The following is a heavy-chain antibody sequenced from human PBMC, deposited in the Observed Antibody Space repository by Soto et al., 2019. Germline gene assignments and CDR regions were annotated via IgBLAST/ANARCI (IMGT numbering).Heavy chain of an antibody. V-gene: IGHV3-9*01. CDR1: GFTFDDNA. CDR2: INWKSDI. Sequence: SGGSLRLSCAVSGFTFDDNAMHWVRQAPEKGLEWVSGINWKSDIGYADSVKGRFTISRDNAENSLYLQLHSLRAEDKALYYCAISQDRGGRTTFIYWGQGTQVTVSS. CDR3: AISQDRGGRTTFIY. J-gene: IGHJ4*02. D-gene: IGHD3-16*01.